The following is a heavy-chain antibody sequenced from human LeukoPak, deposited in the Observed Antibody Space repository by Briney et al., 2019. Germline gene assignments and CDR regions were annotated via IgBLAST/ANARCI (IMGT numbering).Heavy chain of an antibody. D-gene: IGHD6-13*01. CDR2: ISSSGSTI. J-gene: IGHJ6*02. CDR3: ARDGRYSSSGSGMDV. V-gene: IGHV3-48*03. CDR1: GFTFSSYE. Sequence: GGSLRLSCAASGFTFSSYEMNWVRQAPGKGLEWVSYISSSGSTIYYADSVKGRFTISRDNAKNSLYLQMNSLRAEDTAVYYCARDGRYSSSGSGMDVWGQGTTVTVSS.